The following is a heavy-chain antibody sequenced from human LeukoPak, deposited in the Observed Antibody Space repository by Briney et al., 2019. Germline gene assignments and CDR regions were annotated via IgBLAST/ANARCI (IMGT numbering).Heavy chain of an antibody. V-gene: IGHV1-2*06. Sequence: ASVKVSCKASGYTFTGYYMHWVRQAPGQGLEWMGRINPNSGGTNYAQKFQGRVTMTRDTSIGTAYMELSRLRSDDTAVYYCARDRGEMGIAAESGDPWGQGTLVTVSS. J-gene: IGHJ5*02. CDR2: INPNSGGT. D-gene: IGHD6-13*01. CDR1: GYTFTGYY. CDR3: ARDRGEMGIAAESGDP.